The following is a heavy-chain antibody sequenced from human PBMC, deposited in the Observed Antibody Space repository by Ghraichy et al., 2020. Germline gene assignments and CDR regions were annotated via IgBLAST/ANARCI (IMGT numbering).Heavy chain of an antibody. CDR3: ARGLFEVVVAASNWFDP. V-gene: IGHV1-2*02. Sequence: KVSCKASGYTFTGYYMHWVRQAPGQGLEWMGWINPNSGGTNYAQKFRGRVTMTRDTSISTAYMELSRLRSDDTAVYYCARGLFEVVVAASNWFDPWGQGTLVTVSS. CDR1: GYTFTGYY. CDR2: INPNSGGT. J-gene: IGHJ5*02. D-gene: IGHD2-15*01.